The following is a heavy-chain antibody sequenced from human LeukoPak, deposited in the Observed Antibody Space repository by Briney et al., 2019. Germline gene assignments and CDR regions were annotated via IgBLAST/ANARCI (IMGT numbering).Heavy chain of an antibody. D-gene: IGHD2-15*01. J-gene: IGHJ4*02. CDR3: ARAGYCSGGSCYGSDY. V-gene: IGHV3-33*01. CDR2: IWYDGSDK. CDR1: GFTFSSYG. Sequence: GRSLRLSCEASGFTFSSYGMHWVRQAPGKGLEWVAVIWYDGSDKYYADSVKGRFSISRDNSKNTLYLQMNSLRAEDTAVYYCARAGYCSGGSCYGSDYWGQGTLVSVSS.